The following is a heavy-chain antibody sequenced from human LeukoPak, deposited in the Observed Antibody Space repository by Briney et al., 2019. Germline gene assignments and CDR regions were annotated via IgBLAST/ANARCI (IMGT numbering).Heavy chain of an antibody. D-gene: IGHD1-26*01. J-gene: IGHJ6*03. CDR3: ARWGTVVGAPAYYYYMDV. V-gene: IGHV3-48*01. Sequence: SGGSLRLSCAASGFTFSSYSMNWVRQAPGKGLEWVSYISSSSSTIYYADSVKGRFTISRDNAKNSLYLQMNSLRAEDTAVYYCARWGTVVGAPAYYYYMDVWGKGTTVTVSS. CDR1: GFTFSSYS. CDR2: ISSSSSTI.